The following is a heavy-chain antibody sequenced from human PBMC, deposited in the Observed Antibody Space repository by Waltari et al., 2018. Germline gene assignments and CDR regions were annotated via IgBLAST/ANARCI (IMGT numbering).Heavy chain of an antibody. CDR2: IYHSGST. V-gene: IGHV4-38-2*01. D-gene: IGHD5-12*01. CDR3: ARIRLSWLFDY. J-gene: IGHJ4*02. CDR1: GYSISSGYH. Sequence: QVQLQESGPGLVKPSETLSLTCAVSGYSISSGYHRGWIRQPPGKGLEWIGSIYHSGSTYYNPSINIRVTISVDTSKNQFSLKLSSVTAADTAVYYCARIRLSWLFDYWGQGTLVTVSS.